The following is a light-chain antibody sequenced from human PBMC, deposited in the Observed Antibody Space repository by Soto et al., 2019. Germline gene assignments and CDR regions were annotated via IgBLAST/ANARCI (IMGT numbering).Light chain of an antibody. V-gene: IGKV1-5*01. CDR2: DAS. CDR1: QSISSW. Sequence: DIQMTQSPSTLSASVGDRVTITCRASQSISSWLAWYQQKPGKAPKLLIYDASSLESWVPSRFSGSGSGTEFTHTISSLQPDDFATYYCQQYNSFWTFGQGTKVDIK. J-gene: IGKJ1*01. CDR3: QQYNSFWT.